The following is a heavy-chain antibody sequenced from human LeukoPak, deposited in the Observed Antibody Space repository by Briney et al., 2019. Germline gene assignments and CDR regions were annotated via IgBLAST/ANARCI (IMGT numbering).Heavy chain of an antibody. CDR3: ARDRKDAWIQLWLYGMDV. Sequence: GGSLRLSCAASGFTFRNYVIHWVRQAPGKGLEWVANIKQDGSEKYYVDSVRGRFTISRDNAKNSLYLQMNSLRAEDTAVYYCARDRKDAWIQLWLYGMDVWGQGTTVTVSS. V-gene: IGHV3-7*03. D-gene: IGHD5-18*01. CDR1: GFTFRNYV. CDR2: IKQDGSEK. J-gene: IGHJ6*02.